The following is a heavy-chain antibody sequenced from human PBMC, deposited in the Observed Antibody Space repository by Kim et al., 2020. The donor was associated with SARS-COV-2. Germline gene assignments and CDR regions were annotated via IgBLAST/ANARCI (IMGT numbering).Heavy chain of an antibody. V-gene: IGHV3-53*01. CDR2: RP. CDR3: ARGHSHFDY. D-gene: IGHD5-18*01. J-gene: IGHJ4*02. Sequence: RPYYTASQKGPFTISRDNSKTTLYLQMNRLRAEDTAVYYCARGHSHFDYWGQGTLVPVSS.